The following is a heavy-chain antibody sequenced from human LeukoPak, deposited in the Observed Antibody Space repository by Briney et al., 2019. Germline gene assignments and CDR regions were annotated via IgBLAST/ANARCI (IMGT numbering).Heavy chain of an antibody. CDR3: ATSGGYYRFEY. V-gene: IGHV3-33*01. J-gene: IGHJ4*02. D-gene: IGHD1-26*01. Sequence: GRSLRLSCAASGFTFSSYGMHWVRQAPGKGLEWVAVIWYDGSNKYYADSVKDRFTISRDNSKNTLYLQMNSLRAEDTAVYYCATSGGYYRFEYWGQGTPVTVSS. CDR2: IWYDGSNK. CDR1: GFTFSSYG.